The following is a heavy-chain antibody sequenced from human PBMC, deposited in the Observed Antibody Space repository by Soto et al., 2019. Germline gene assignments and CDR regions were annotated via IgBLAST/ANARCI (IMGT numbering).Heavy chain of an antibody. J-gene: IGHJ6*02. CDR3: AKDLQSFGDNDYYCNGLKV. V-gene: IGHV3-30*18. Sequence: QVQLVESGGGEVQPGRSLTISCAASGFTFSTYGMHWVRQTPGKGLEWVAVISYDGTNKFYSDSVKGRFTISRDNFKKTLPLKINSLRDDHTVVYSWAKDLQSFGDNDYYCNGLKVGGQG. CDR1: GFTFSTYG. CDR2: ISYDGTNK. D-gene: IGHD2-21*02.